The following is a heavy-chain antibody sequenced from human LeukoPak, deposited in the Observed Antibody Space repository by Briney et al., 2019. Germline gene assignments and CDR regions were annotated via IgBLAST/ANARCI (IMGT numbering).Heavy chain of an antibody. CDR3: ARSVVPAAGWFDP. CDR2: ISSSSYT. CDR1: GFTFSDYY. D-gene: IGHD2-2*01. Sequence: GGSLRLSCAASGFTFSDYYMSWIRQAPGKGLEWVSYISSSSYTNYADSVKGRFTISRDNAKNSLYLQMNSLRAEDTAVYYCARSVVPAAGWFDPWGQGTLVTVSS. J-gene: IGHJ5*02. V-gene: IGHV3-11*03.